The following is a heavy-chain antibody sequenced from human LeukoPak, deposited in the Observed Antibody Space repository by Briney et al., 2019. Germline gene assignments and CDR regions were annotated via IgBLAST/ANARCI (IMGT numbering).Heavy chain of an antibody. CDR1: GFTFSYYA. CDR3: AKRSSYSSGYYGDY. J-gene: IGHJ4*02. D-gene: IGHD6-19*01. V-gene: IGHV3-23*01. CDR2: ISSDSDTI. Sequence: GGSLRLSCAASGFTFSYYAMSGVRQAPGKGLEWVSAISSDSDTIYYTDSVKGRFTVSRDNSKSTLYLQMNSLRAEDTAIYYCAKRSSYSSGYYGDYWGQGTLVTVSS.